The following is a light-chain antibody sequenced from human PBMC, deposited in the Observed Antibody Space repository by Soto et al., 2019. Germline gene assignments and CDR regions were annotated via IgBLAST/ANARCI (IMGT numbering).Light chain of an antibody. J-gene: IGKJ3*01. Sequence: DIQMTQSPSSLSASVGDRVTITCQASQDITIYLNWYQQRPGRAPKLLIYDASTLETGVPSRFSGSGSGTDFTFTTSSLQPEDIATYYCQHYENLPFTFGPGTKVDIK. CDR3: QHYENLPFT. CDR1: QDITIY. CDR2: DAS. V-gene: IGKV1-33*01.